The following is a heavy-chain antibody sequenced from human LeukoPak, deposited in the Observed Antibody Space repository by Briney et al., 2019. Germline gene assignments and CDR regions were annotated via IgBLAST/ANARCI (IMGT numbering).Heavy chain of an antibody. CDR2: IIPIFGTA. J-gene: IGHJ4*02. CDR1: GGTFSSYA. CDR3: AREYYYDSSGYTSYYFDY. D-gene: IGHD3-22*01. Sequence: SVKVSGKASGGTFSSYAISWVRQAPGQGLEWMGGIIPIFGTANYAQKFQGRVTITTDESTSTAYMELSSLRSEDTAVYYCAREYYYDSSGYTSYYFDYWGQGTLVTVSS. V-gene: IGHV1-69*05.